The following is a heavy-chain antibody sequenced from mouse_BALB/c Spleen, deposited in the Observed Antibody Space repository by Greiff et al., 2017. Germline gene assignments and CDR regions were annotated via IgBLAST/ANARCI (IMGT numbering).Heavy chain of an antibody. D-gene: IGHD1-1*01. J-gene: IGHJ2*01. V-gene: IGHV1-87*01. CDR2: IYPGDGDT. Sequence: VQLQESGAELARPGASVKLSCKASGYTFTSYWMQWVKQRPGQGLEWIGAIYPGDGDTRYTQKFKGKATLTADKSSSTAYMQLSSLASEDSAVYYCARFTNSLYYFDYWGQGTTLTVSA. CDR3: ARFTNSLYYFDY. CDR1: GYTFTSYW.